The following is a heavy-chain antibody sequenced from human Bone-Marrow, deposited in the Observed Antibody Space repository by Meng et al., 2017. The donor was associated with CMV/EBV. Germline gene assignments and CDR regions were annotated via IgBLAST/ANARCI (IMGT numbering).Heavy chain of an antibody. Sequence: SETLSLTCAVYGGSFSGYYWSWIRQPPGKGLEWIGSIHYSGSTYHTPSLRSRVTISIDTSKSQFSLKLHSVIAADTAIYYCARVFGGGATENWGQGMLVTVSS. CDR1: GGSFSGYY. D-gene: IGHD3-16*01. V-gene: IGHV4-34*01. CDR2: IHYSGST. CDR3: ARVFGGGATEN. J-gene: IGHJ4*02.